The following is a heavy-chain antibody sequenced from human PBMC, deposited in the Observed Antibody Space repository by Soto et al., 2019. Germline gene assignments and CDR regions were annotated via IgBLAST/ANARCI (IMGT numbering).Heavy chain of an antibody. D-gene: IGHD1-26*01. Sequence: QVQLVESGGGVVQPGRSLRLSCAASGFTFSSYGMHWVRQAPGKGLEWVAVIWHDGSNKYYADSVKGRFTISRDNSKNTPXLQRNSLRAEDTAVYYCARKGEWELPYYYYYGMDVWGQGTTVTVSS. J-gene: IGHJ6*02. V-gene: IGHV3-33*01. CDR3: ARKGEWELPYYYYYGMDV. CDR1: GFTFSSYG. CDR2: IWHDGSNK.